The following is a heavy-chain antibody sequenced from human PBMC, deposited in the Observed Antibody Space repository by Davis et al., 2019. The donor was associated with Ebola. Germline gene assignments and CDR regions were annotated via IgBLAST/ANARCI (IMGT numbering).Heavy chain of an antibody. CDR2: INYSGST. D-gene: IGHD3-10*01. CDR3: ARGGGFGGYGMDV. J-gene: IGHJ6*02. V-gene: IGHV4-34*01. Sequence: MPGGSLRLSCAASGFTFSDYYMSWIRQPPGKGLEWIGEINYSGSTNYNPSLKSRVTISVDTSKNRFSLKLSSVTAADTAVYYCARGGGFGGYGMDVWGQGTTVTVSS. CDR1: GFTFSDYY.